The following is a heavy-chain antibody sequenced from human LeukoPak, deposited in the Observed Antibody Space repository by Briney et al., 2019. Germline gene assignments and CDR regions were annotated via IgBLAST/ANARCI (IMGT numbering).Heavy chain of an antibody. V-gene: IGHV4-30-2*01. CDR3: ARRLGYCSSTSCSVGAFDI. CDR1: GGSISSGGYS. Sequence: SETLSLTCAVSGGSISSGGYSWSWIRQPPGXXXXXXXXXXXXXSTYYNPSLQSRVTISVDRSKNQFSLKLSSVTAADTAVYYCARRLGYCSSTSCSVGAFDIWGQGTMVTVSS. D-gene: IGHD2-2*01. J-gene: IGHJ3*02. CDR2: XXXXXST.